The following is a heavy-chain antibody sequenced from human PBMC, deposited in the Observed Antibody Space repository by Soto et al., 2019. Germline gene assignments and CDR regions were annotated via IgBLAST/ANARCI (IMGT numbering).Heavy chain of an antibody. V-gene: IGHV4-34*01. J-gene: IGHJ4*02. D-gene: IGHD2-8*02. CDR2: INHGGST. CDR1: GGSFSSYY. CDR3: ARDKITGLFDY. Sequence: PSETLSLTCAACGGSFSSYYWTWFRQPQGTGLEWIGEINHGGSTNYNPSLKSRVTISVDTSKNQFSLKLTSVTAADTAVYYCARDKITGLFDYWGKGTLVTVSS.